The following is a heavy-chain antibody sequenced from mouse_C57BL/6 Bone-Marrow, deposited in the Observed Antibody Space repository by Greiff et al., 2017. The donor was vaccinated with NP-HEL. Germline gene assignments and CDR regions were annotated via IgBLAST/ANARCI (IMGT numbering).Heavy chain of an antibody. J-gene: IGHJ3*01. CDR3: ARGGNHAFAY. CDR2: IYPGDGDT. Sequence: QVQLQQSGPELVKPGASVKISCKASGYAFSSSWMNWVKQRPGKGLEWIGRIYPGDGDTNYNGKFKGKATLTADKSSSTAYMQLSSLTSEDSAVYFCARGGNHAFAYWGQGTLVTVSA. D-gene: IGHD2-1*01. V-gene: IGHV1-82*01. CDR1: GYAFSSSW.